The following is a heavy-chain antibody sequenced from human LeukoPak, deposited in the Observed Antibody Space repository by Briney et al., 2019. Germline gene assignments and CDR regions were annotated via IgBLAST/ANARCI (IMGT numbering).Heavy chain of an antibody. D-gene: IGHD3-10*01. Sequence: GGSLRLSCAASTFTIRDYWMSWVRQTPGKGLEWVANIKQDGSGKSYMGSVKGRFIIARDNVKNALYLQMNSLRVEDTGVYYCVRGAYYAAYWGQGTLVTVSS. V-gene: IGHV3-7*01. CDR1: TFTIRDYW. CDR2: IKQDGSGK. CDR3: VRGAYYAAY. J-gene: IGHJ4*02.